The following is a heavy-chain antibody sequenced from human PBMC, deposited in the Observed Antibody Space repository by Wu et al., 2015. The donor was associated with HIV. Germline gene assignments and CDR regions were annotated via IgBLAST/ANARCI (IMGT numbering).Heavy chain of an antibody. Sequence: QVQLVQSGAEVKKPGSSVKVSCKASGGTFRSYGISWVRQAPGQGLEWMGGIIPISATAKYAQKFQGRVIITADESTSTAYMELSSLRSEDTAVYYCAKNYITGTQPPQHMDVWGKGTTVTVSS. V-gene: IGHV1-69*12. CDR2: IIPISATA. CDR3: AKNYITGTQPPQHMDV. J-gene: IGHJ6*03. D-gene: IGHD1-7*01. CDR1: GGTFRSYG.